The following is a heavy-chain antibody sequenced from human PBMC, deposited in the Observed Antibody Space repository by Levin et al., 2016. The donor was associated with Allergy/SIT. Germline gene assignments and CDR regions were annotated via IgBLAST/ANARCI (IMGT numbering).Heavy chain of an antibody. V-gene: IGHV1-18*01. J-gene: IGHJ4*02. Sequence: ASVKVSCKASGYTFTSYGISWVRQAPGQGLEWLGWISGYNGNTKYAQKVQGRVTMTRDTSTSTAYMELTSTRSDDTAMYYCARDRKYYFESSGPFDYWGQGTLVTVSS. CDR1: GYTFTSYG. CDR3: ARDRKYYFESSGPFDY. D-gene: IGHD3-22*01. CDR2: ISGYNGNT.